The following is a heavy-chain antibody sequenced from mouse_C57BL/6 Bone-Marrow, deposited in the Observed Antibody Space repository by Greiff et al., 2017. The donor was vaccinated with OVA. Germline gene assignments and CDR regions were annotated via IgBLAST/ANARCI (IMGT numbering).Heavy chain of an antibody. J-gene: IGHJ2*01. CDR1: GYAFSSSW. V-gene: IGHV1-82*01. CDR3: ARSRIYGNYVIFDY. D-gene: IGHD2-1*01. CDR2: IYPGDGDT. Sequence: QVQLQQSGPELVKPGASVKISCKASGYAFSSSWMNWVKQRPGKGLEWIGRIYPGDGDTNYNGKFKGKATLTADKSSSPAYMQLSSLTSEDSAVYFCARSRIYGNYVIFDYWGQGTTLTVSS.